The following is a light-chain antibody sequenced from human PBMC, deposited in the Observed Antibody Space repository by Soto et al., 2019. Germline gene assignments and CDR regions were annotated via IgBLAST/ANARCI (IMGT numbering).Light chain of an antibody. CDR2: EVV. Sequence: QSALTQPPSASGSPGQSVTISCTGTKNDIGVYDFVSWYQHHPGKAPRLIIYEVVQRPSGVPDRFSGSKSGNTASLTVSGLQAADDADYFCKSCAGSNTYVFGSGTKLTVL. CDR3: KSCAGSNTYV. J-gene: IGLJ1*01. CDR1: KNDIGVYDF. V-gene: IGLV2-8*01.